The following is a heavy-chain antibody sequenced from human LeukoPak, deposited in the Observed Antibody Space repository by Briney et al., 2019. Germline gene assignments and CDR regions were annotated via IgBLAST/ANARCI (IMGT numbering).Heavy chain of an antibody. CDR2: MNPNSGNT. J-gene: IGHJ4*02. Sequence: ASVKVSCKASGYTFTSYDINWVRQATGQGLEWMGWMNPNSGNTGYAQKFQGRVTMTRNTSISTAYMELSSLRAEDTALYYCAKEPSIAVAGTGFDYWGQGTLVTVSS. CDR3: AKEPSIAVAGTGFDY. D-gene: IGHD6-19*01. V-gene: IGHV1-8*01. CDR1: GYTFTSYD.